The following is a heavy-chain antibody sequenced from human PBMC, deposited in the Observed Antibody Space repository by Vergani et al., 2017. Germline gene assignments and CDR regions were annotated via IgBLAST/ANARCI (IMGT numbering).Heavy chain of an antibody. J-gene: IGHJ6*02. CDR1: GGSFSGYY. CDR3: ARHLAYCGGDCYPYYYGMDV. D-gene: IGHD2-21*02. Sequence: QVQLQQWGAGLLKPSETLSLTCAVYGGSFSGYYWSWIRQPPGKGLEWIGEIKHSGSTNYNPSLETRVTISGDTSKNQFSLKLSSVTAADTAVYYCARHLAYCGGDCYPYYYGMDVWGQGTTVTVSS. CDR2: IKHSGST. V-gene: IGHV4-34*01.